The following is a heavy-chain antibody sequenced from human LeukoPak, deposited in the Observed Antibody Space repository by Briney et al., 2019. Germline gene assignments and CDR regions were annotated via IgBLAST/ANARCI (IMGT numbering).Heavy chain of an antibody. CDR1: GYTFTRYY. V-gene: IGHV1-46*01. CDR3: ASIGDSTRAFDI. J-gene: IGHJ3*02. Sequence: ASVKVSCKASGYTFTRYYMHWVRQAPGQGLEWMGIINPSGGSTSYAQKFQGRVTMTRDTSTSTVYMELSSLRSEDTAVYYCASIGDSTRAFDIWGQGTMVTVSS. D-gene: IGHD2-21*02. CDR2: INPSGGST.